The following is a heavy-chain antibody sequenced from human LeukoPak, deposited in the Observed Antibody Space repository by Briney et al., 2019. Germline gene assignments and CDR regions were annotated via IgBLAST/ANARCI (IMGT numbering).Heavy chain of an antibody. D-gene: IGHD5-24*01. CDR2: ITGNGGTT. CDR1: GFSLSIYP. V-gene: IGHV3-64*01. CDR3: ASRRRDGYTYYFDY. J-gene: IGHJ4*02. Sequence: GGSLRLSCVASGFSLSIYPMHWVRQAPGKGLEYVSAITGNGGTTYYANSVKGRFTISRDNSKNTLYLQMGSLRPEDTAVYYCASRRRDGYTYYFDYWGQGTLVTVSS.